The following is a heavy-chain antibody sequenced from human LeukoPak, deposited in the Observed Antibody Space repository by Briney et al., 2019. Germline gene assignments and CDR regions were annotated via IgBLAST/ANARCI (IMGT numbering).Heavy chain of an antibody. CDR2: IIPILGIA. J-gene: IGHJ4*02. CDR1: GGTFSSYA. D-gene: IGHD3-3*01. Sequence: SVKVSCKASGGTFSSYAISWGRQAPGQGLEWMGRIIPILGIANYAQKFQGRVTITADKSTSTAYMELSSLRSEDTAVDYCAGLFWSGYSWDLYYFDYWGQGTLVTVSS. CDR3: AGLFWSGYSWDLYYFDY. V-gene: IGHV1-69*04.